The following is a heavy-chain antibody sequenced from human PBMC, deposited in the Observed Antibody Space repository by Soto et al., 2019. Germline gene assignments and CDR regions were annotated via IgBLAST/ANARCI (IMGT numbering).Heavy chain of an antibody. CDR2: SSGHDGST. V-gene: IGHV1-18*01. CDR1: GYTFSSYA. Sequence: QVQLVQSGAEVRKPGASVKVSCKASGYTFSSYAISWVRQAPGQGLEWMGWSSGHDGSTNYAQNFQGRVNMTTDTDTNTAHMELRSLRSDDTAVYYCARVGGATVDFYFYYMDVWGKGTTVTVS. CDR3: ARVGGATVDFYFYYMDV. J-gene: IGHJ6*03. D-gene: IGHD4-4*01.